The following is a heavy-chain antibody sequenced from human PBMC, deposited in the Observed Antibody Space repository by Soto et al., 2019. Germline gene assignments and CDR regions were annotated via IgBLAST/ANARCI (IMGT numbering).Heavy chain of an antibody. J-gene: IGHJ4*02. CDR3: ARGYSSSRDLGY. CDR1: GFSFSSYD. CDR2: IWYDGSNK. V-gene: IGHV3-33*01. Sequence: QVQLVESGGGVVQPGTSLRLSCAASGFSFSSYDIHWVRQAPGKGLEWVAVIWYDGSNKYYADSVKGRFIISRDNSKNTLYLQMNSLRADDTAVYYCARGYSSSRDLGYWGQGTQVTVSS. D-gene: IGHD6-13*01.